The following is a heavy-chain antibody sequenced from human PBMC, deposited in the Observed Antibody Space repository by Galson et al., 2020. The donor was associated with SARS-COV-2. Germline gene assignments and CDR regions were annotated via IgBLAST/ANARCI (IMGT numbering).Heavy chain of an antibody. Sequence: GESLKISCKGSGYSFTSYWIGWVRQMPGKGLEWMGIIYPGDSDTRYSPSFQGQVTISADKSISTAYLQWSSLKASDTAMYYCARHVIGYSYGAYYYYMDVWGKGTTVTVSS. CDR1: GYSFTSYW. D-gene: IGHD5-18*01. V-gene: IGHV5-51*01. J-gene: IGHJ6*03. CDR2: IYPGDSDT. CDR3: ARHVIGYSYGAYYYYMDV.